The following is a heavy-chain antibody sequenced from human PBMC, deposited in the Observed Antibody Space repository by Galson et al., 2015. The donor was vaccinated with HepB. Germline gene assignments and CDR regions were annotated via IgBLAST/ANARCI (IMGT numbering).Heavy chain of an antibody. CDR3: ARDGGDSNFDY. V-gene: IGHV3-48*01. D-gene: IGHD3-16*01. J-gene: IGHJ4*02. Sequence: SLRLSCAASGFTFSSYSMNWVRQAPGKGLEWVSYISTSSSIIYYADSVKGRFTISRDNAKKSLYLQTNSLRAEGTAVYFCARDGGDSNFDYWGQGTLVTVSS. CDR2: ISTSSSII. CDR1: GFTFSSYS.